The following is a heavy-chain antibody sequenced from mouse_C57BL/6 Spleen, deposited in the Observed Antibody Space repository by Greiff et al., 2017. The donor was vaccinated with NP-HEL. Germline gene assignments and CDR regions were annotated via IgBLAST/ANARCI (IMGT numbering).Heavy chain of an antibody. Sequence: EVNVVESGGGLVKPGGSLKLSCAASGFTFSSYTMSWVRQTPEKRLEWVATISGGGGNTYYPDSVKGRFTISRDNAKNTLYLQMSSLRSEDTALYYCARVTTVVEGYFDVWGTGTTVTVSS. CDR1: GFTFSSYT. V-gene: IGHV5-9*01. CDR3: ARVTTVVEGYFDV. J-gene: IGHJ1*03. D-gene: IGHD1-1*01. CDR2: ISGGGGNT.